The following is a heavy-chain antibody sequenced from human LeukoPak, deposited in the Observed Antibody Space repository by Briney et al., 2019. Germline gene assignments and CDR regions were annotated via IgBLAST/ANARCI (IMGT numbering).Heavy chain of an antibody. CDR1: GFTFSSYW. J-gene: IGHJ4*02. V-gene: IGHV3-74*01. D-gene: IGHD7-27*01. CDR2: INSDGSST. CDR3: VSIPGD. Sequence: PGGPLRLSCAASGFTFSSYWMHWVRQAPGKGLVWVSRINSDGSSTSYADSVKGRFTISRDNAKNTLYLQMNTLRAEDTAVYYCVSIPGDWGQGILVTVSS.